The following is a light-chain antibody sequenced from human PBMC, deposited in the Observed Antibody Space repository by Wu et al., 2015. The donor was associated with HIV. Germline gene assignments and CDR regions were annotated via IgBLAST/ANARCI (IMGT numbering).Light chain of an antibody. Sequence: EIVMTQSPATLSVSPGERATLSCRASQSVSSNLAWYQQKPGQAPRLLIYGASTRATGIPARFSGSGSGTEFTLTISSMQSEDFAVYYCQQYNNWPPVTFGQGTKVEIK. CDR3: QQYNNWPPVT. J-gene: IGKJ1*01. V-gene: IGKV3-15*01. CDR2: GAS. CDR1: QSVSSN.